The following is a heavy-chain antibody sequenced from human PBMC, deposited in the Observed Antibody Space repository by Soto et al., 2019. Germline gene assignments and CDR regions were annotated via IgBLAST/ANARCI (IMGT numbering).Heavy chain of an antibody. CDR3: ARGGFLEQHFDC. CDR1: RCTFTSYA. J-gene: IGHJ4*02. V-gene: IGHV1-3*01. D-gene: IGHD3-3*01. CDR2: INSCNGNA. Sequence: ASVKVSCKASRCTFTSYAIHWLRQAPGQRLEGMGWINSCNGNAKYSQKFQGRVTITADESTSTAYMDLSSLTSAATAVYYCARGGFLEQHFDCWGQGTVVTVSS.